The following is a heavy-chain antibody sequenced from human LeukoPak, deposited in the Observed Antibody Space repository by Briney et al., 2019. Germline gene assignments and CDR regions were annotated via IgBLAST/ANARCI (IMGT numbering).Heavy chain of an antibody. V-gene: IGHV4-34*01. CDR3: ARSRRNTVTTNGMDV. CDR2: INHSGST. Sequence: SETLSLTCAVYGGSFSGYYWSWIRHPPGKGLEWIGEINHSGSTNYNPSLKSRVTISVDTSKNQFSLKLSSVTAADTAVYYCARSRRNTVTTNGMDVWGQGTTVTVSS. D-gene: IGHD4-11*01. CDR1: GGSFSGYY. J-gene: IGHJ6*02.